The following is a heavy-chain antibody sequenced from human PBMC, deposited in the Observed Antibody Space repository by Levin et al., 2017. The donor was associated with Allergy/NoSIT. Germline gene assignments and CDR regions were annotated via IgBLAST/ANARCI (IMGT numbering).Heavy chain of an antibody. CDR2: IYYSGST. D-gene: IGHD3-9*01. CDR3: ARDCPYYDILTGYYKASWFDP. V-gene: IGHV4-59*01. CDR1: GGSISSYY. Sequence: SETLSLTCTVSGGSISSYYWSWIRQPPGKGLEWIGYIYYSGSTNYNPSLKSRVTISVDTSKNQFSLKLSSVTAADTAVYYCARDCPYYDILTGYYKASWFDPWGQGTLVTVSS. J-gene: IGHJ5*02.